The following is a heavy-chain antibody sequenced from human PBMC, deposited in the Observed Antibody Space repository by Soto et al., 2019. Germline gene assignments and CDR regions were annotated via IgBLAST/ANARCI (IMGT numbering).Heavy chain of an antibody. D-gene: IGHD3-10*01. CDR3: AGGGLGITMVRGVIAQYYYYGMDV. J-gene: IGHJ6*02. CDR2: INHSGST. Sequence: SETLSLTCAVYGRSFSGYYWSWIRQPPGKGLDWIGEINHSGSTNYNPSLKSRVTISVDTSKNQFSLKLSSVTAADTAVYYCAGGGLGITMVRGVIAQYYYYGMDVWGQGTTVT. V-gene: IGHV4-34*01. CDR1: GRSFSGYY.